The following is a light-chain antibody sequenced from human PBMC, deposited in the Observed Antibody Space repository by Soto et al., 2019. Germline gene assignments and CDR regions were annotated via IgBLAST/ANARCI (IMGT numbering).Light chain of an antibody. CDR1: SSSIGRNT. CDR3: SSFAGSYSPYV. Sequence: QSVLTQPPSASATPGQRVTISCSGSSSSIGRNTVDWYQQLPGTAPKLLVYSNNQRPSGVPDRFSGSKSGTSGSLAISGLQSEDEADYFCSSFAGSYSPYVFGTGTKLTVL. V-gene: IGLV1-44*01. J-gene: IGLJ1*01. CDR2: SNN.